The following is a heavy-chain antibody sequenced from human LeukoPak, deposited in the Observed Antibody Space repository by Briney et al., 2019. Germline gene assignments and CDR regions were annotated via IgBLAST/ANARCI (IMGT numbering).Heavy chain of an antibody. CDR2: ISGSDGST. V-gene: IGHV3-23*01. D-gene: IGHD2-8*02. CDR3: AKGRGYCTGGNCYSDY. CDR1: GFTFSNYA. Sequence: GGSLRLSCTASGFTFSNYAMSWVRQAPGKGLEWVSTISGSDGSTYYADSVKGRFTISRDNSKNTLYLQMNSLRVEDTAIYYCAKGRGYCTGGNCYSDYWGQGTLVTVSS. J-gene: IGHJ4*02.